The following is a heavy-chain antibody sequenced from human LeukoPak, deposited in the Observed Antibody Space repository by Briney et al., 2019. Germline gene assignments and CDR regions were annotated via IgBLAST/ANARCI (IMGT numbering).Heavy chain of an antibody. CDR2: INVDGRIT. V-gene: IGHV3-74*01. CDR1: GFTFRSYW. CDR3: AKDPGPHTAFNWFDT. J-gene: IGHJ5*02. Sequence: GGSLRLSCAASGFTFRSYWMHWVRQAPGKGLVWVSRINVDGRITDYADSVRGRFTISRDNAKNTLYLQMDSLRVDDTAVYYCAKDPGPHTAFNWFDTWGQGTLVTVSS.